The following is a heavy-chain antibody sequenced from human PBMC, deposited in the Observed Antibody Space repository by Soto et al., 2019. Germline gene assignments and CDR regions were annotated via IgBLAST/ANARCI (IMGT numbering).Heavy chain of an antibody. Sequence: PGESLKISCAASGFTFSSYSMNWVRQAPGKGLEWVSYISSSSSTIYYADSVKGRFTISRDNAKNSLYLQMNSLRDEDTAVYYCARDQPVLRYFDWLSDASFGGMAVWGQGTTVTVSS. CDR2: ISSSSSTI. J-gene: IGHJ6*02. D-gene: IGHD3-9*01. CDR1: GFTFSSYS. CDR3: ARDQPVLRYFDWLSDASFGGMAV. V-gene: IGHV3-48*02.